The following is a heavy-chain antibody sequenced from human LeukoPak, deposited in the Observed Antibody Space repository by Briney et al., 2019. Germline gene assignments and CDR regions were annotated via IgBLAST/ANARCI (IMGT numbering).Heavy chain of an antibody. V-gene: IGHV3-74*01. J-gene: IGHJ3*02. CDR1: GFTFSGHW. D-gene: IGHD3-22*01. CDR3: ARVLRYDNSGHDSFDI. CDR2: DGSGT. Sequence: PGGSLRLSCAVSGFTFSGHWMFWVRQAPGKGLEWVSSDGSGTGYTDSVKGRFTVSRDNARNTLYLQMNSLRAEDTAVYYCARVLRYDNSGHDSFDIWGQGTMVTVSS.